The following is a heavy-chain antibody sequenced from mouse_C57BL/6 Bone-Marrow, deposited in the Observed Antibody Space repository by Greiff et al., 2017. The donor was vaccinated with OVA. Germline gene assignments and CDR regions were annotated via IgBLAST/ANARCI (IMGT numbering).Heavy chain of an antibody. Sequence: EVKLQESGPGLVKPSQSLSLTCSVTGYSITSGYYWNWIRQFPGNKLEWMGYISYDGSNNYNPSLKNRISITRDTSKNQFFLKLNTVTTEDTATYYGARVPYYGSSYSYWYFDVWGTGTTVTVSS. V-gene: IGHV3-6*01. CDR3: ARVPYYGSSYSYWYFDV. D-gene: IGHD1-1*01. CDR2: ISYDGSN. J-gene: IGHJ1*03. CDR1: GYSITSGYY.